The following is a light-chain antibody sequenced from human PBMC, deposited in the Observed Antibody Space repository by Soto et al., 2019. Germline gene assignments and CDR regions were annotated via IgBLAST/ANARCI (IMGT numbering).Light chain of an antibody. Sequence: DIQVTQSPSSLSASVGDRVTITCRASQDITNYLTWFQQKPGKAPKSLIYDASNLQSGVPSRFSGSGSGTDFTLTISSLQPEDFATYYCQQYKTYPFTFGPGTAVDIK. V-gene: IGKV1-16*01. CDR2: DAS. J-gene: IGKJ3*01. CDR3: QQYKTYPFT. CDR1: QDITNY.